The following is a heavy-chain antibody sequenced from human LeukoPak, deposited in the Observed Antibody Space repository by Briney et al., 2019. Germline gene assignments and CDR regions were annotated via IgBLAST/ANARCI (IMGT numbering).Heavy chain of an antibody. CDR3: ARGEGYYGSGSMGLYEY. D-gene: IGHD3-10*01. J-gene: IGHJ4*02. CDR2: IYYSGST. V-gene: IGHV4-59*01. CDR1: GGSISSYY. Sequence: SETLSLTCTVSGGSISSYYWSWIRQPPGKGLEWIGYIYYSGSTNYNPSLKSRVTISVDTSKNQFSLKLSSVTAADTAVYCCARGEGYYGSGSMGLYEYWGQGTLVTVSS.